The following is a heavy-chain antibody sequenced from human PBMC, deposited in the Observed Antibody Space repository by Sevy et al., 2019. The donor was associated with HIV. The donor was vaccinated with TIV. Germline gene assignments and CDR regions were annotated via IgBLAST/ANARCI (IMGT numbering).Heavy chain of an antibody. V-gene: IGHV3-23*01. CDR1: GFAFNTYA. CDR3: AKEATIVVMGGYAFDM. CDR2: IITNGNIT. Sequence: GGSLRLSCTASGFAFNTYAMYWVRQAPGKGLEWVSSIITNGNITYYADSVKGRFIVSRDSSKNTVYLQMHSLRVDDTAVYYCAKEATIVVMGGYAFDMWGQGTTVTVSS. J-gene: IGHJ3*02. D-gene: IGHD2-8*01.